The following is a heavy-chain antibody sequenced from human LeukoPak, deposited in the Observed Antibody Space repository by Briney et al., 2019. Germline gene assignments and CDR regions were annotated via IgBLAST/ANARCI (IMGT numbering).Heavy chain of an antibody. V-gene: IGHV3-30*02. Sequence: GGPLRLPCAASGFTFSSYGMHWVRQAPGKGLEWVAFIRYDGSNKYYADSVKGRFTISRDNSKNTLYLQMNSLRAEDTAVYYCAKPEYSSGPPPDWGQGTLVTVSS. CDR1: GFTFSSYG. CDR3: AKPEYSSGPPPD. CDR2: IRYDGSNK. J-gene: IGHJ4*02. D-gene: IGHD6-19*01.